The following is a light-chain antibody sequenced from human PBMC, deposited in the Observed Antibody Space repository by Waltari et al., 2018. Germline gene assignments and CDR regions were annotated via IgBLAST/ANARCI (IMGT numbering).Light chain of an antibody. J-gene: IGKJ5*01. CDR2: LGS. Sequence: EIVIPQSPLSLPVTPGGRASFSCRSSQSLLHSNGYNYLDWYVQKPGQSPQVLIYLGSDRASGVPDRFSSSGSGTDFTLKISRVEAEDVGIYYCMGALQTATFGPGTRLDIK. CDR1: QSLLHSNGYNY. CDR3: MGALQTAT. V-gene: IGKV2-28*01.